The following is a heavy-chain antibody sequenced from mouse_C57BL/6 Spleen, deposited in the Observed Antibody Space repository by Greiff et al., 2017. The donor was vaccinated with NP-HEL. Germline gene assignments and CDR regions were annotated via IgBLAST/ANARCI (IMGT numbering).Heavy chain of an antibody. V-gene: IGHV1-50*01. Sequence: QVQLQQPGAELVKPGASVKLSCKASGYTFTSYWMQWVKQRPGQGLEWIGEIDPSDSYTNYNQKFKGKATLTVDTSSRTAYMQLSSLTSEDSAVYYCARRYYWGQGTTLTVSS. CDR2: IDPSDSYT. CDR3: ARRYY. CDR1: GYTFTSYW. J-gene: IGHJ2*01.